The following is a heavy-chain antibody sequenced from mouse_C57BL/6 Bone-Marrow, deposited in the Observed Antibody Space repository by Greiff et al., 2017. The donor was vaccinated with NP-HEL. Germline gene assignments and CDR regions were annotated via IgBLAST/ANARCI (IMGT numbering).Heavy chain of an antibody. D-gene: IGHD1-1*01. CDR1: GYTFTSYW. CDR2: INPGSGST. CDR3: AREPTTVVAHLYFDV. Sequence: QVQLQQPGAELVQPGASVKMSCKASGYTFTSYWITWVKQRPGQGLEWIGDINPGSGSTNYNEKFKSKARLTVDTSSSQAYMQLSSLTSEDSAVYYCAREPTTVVAHLYFDVWGTGTTVTVSS. J-gene: IGHJ1*03. V-gene: IGHV1-55*01.